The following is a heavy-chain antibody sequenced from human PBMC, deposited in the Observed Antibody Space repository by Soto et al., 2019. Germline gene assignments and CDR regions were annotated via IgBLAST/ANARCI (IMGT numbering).Heavy chain of an antibody. V-gene: IGHV4-39*07. D-gene: IGHD3-10*01. J-gene: IGHJ5*02. CDR3: ARYGSGSSVWFDP. CDR1: GGSIIDSNDH. CDR2: INHSGST. Sequence: SETLSLTCTVSGGSIIDSNDHWGWIRQPPGKGLEWIGEINHSGSTNYNPSLKSRVTISVDTSKNQFSLKLSSVTAADTAVYYCARYGSGSSVWFDPWGQGTLVTVSS.